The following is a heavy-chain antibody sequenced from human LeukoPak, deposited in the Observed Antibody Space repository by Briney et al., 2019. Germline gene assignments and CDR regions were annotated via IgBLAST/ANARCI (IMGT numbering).Heavy chain of an antibody. V-gene: IGHV5-51*01. Sequence: ASVKVSCKGSGYSFTSYWIGWVRQMPGKGLEWMGIIYPGDSDTRYSPSFQGQVTISADKSISTAYLQWSSLKASDTAMYYCARLPNNNGPGDIRDAFDIWGQGTMVTVSS. J-gene: IGHJ3*02. CDR1: GYSFTSYW. D-gene: IGHD2-8*01. CDR2: IYPGDSDT. CDR3: ARLPNNNGPGDIRDAFDI.